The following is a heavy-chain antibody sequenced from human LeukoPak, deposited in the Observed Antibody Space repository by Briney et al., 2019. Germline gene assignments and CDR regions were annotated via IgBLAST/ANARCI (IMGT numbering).Heavy chain of an antibody. J-gene: IGHJ4*02. D-gene: IGHD2/OR15-2a*01. CDR2: IYYSGNT. V-gene: IGHV4-39*07. Sequence: SETLSLTCTVSGASISSTTYYWGWIRQPPRKGLEWIASIYYSGNTYHNPSLKSRVTISVDTSKNQFSLKLSSVTAADTAVYYCASSDTRKDYCIDYWGQGTLVTVSS. CDR1: GASISSTTYY. CDR3: ASSDTRKDYCIDY.